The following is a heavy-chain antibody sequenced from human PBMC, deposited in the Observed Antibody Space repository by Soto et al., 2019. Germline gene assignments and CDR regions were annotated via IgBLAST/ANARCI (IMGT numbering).Heavy chain of an antibody. CDR3: ARDRRGYCSGGSCYSYGMDV. Sequence: GASVKVSCKASGYTFTGYYMHWVRQAPGQGLEWMGWINPNSGGTNYAQKFQGWVTMTRDTSISTAYMELSRLRSDDTAVYYCARDRRGYCSGGSCYSYGMDVWGQGTTVTVSS. V-gene: IGHV1-2*04. J-gene: IGHJ6*02. D-gene: IGHD2-15*01. CDR1: GYTFTGYY. CDR2: INPNSGGT.